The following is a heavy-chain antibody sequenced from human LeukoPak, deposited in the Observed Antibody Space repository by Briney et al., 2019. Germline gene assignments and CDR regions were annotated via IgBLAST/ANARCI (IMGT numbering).Heavy chain of an antibody. CDR3: ARDLSAPGY. CDR1: GLTLSNYW. J-gene: IGHJ1*01. D-gene: IGHD2-15*01. CDR2: INSDGTST. V-gene: IGHV3-74*01. Sequence: PGGSLRLSCAASGLTLSNYWMRWVRQAPGKGLVWVSRINSDGTSTAYGDSVKGRFTISRDNAKNTLYLQMNSLRAEDTAVYYCARDLSAPGYWGQGTLVTVSS.